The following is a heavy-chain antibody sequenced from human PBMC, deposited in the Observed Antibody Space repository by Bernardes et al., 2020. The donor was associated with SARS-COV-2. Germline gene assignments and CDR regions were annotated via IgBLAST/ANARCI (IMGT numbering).Heavy chain of an antibody. CDR3: ARRRIGVTLWFDA. CDR2: VIYTGSA. V-gene: IGHV4-34*12. CDR1: GGSFDGYF. D-gene: IGHD6-19*01. J-gene: IGHJ5*02. Sequence: SETLSLTCDVMGGSFDGYFGSWLRRSPAKGLEFIGEVIYTGSANYNPSLKRRVTLSADKSKRQFSLKLSSLTAADSGLYFCARRRIGVTLWFDAWGQGSLVTVSS.